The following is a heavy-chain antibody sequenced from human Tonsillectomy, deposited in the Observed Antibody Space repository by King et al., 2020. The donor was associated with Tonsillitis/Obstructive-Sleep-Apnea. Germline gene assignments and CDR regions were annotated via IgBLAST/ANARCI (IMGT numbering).Heavy chain of an antibody. CDR1: GFTFSDYY. D-gene: IGHD2-2*02. J-gene: IGHJ1*01. V-gene: IGHV3-11*05. Sequence: HVQLVESGGGLVKPGGPLRLSCAASGFTFSDYYMSWIRQAPGKGLEWVSYISSSSSYTNYADSVKGRFTISRDNAKNSLYLQMNSLRAEDTAVYYCARDFRGYCSSTSCYMAEYFQHWGQGTLVTVSS. CDR3: ARDFRGYCSSTSCYMAEYFQH. CDR2: ISSSSSYT.